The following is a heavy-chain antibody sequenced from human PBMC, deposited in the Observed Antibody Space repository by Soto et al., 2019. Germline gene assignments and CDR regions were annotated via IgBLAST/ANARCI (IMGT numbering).Heavy chain of an antibody. J-gene: IGHJ3*02. CDR2: ISYDGSNK. CDR1: GFTFSSYG. D-gene: IGHD1-1*01. Sequence: GGSLRLSCAASGFTFSSYGMHWVRQAPGKGLEWVAVISYDGSNKYYADSVKGRFTISRDNSKNTLYLQMNSLRAEDTAVYYCAKDLSTGTVPVGAFDIWGQGTMVTVSS. V-gene: IGHV3-30*18. CDR3: AKDLSTGTVPVGAFDI.